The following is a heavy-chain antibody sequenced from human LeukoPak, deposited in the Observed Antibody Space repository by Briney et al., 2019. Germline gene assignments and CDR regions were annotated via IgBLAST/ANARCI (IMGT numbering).Heavy chain of an antibody. Sequence: GGSLRLSCGASGFTVSSNYMSWVRQAPGKGREWVSVIYSGGSTYYADSVKGRFTISRDNSKNTLYLQMNSLRAEDTAVYYCARERLRLFDPWGQGTLVTLSA. CDR1: GFTVSSNY. CDR2: IYSGGST. D-gene: IGHD3-16*01. J-gene: IGHJ5*02. V-gene: IGHV3-53*01. CDR3: ARERLRLFDP.